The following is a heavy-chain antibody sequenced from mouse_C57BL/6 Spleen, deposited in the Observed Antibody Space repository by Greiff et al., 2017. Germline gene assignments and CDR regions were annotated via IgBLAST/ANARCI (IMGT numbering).Heavy chain of an antibody. Sequence: QVQLQQPGAELVKPGASVKLSCKASGYTFTSYWMHWVKQRPGQGLEWIGMIHPNSGSTNYNEKFKGKATLTVDKSSSTAYMQLSSLTSEDSAVYYCARSWDSNAFAYWGQGTLGTVSA. D-gene: IGHD2-5*01. CDR1: GYTFTSYW. CDR2: IHPNSGST. J-gene: IGHJ3*01. CDR3: ARSWDSNAFAY. V-gene: IGHV1-64*01.